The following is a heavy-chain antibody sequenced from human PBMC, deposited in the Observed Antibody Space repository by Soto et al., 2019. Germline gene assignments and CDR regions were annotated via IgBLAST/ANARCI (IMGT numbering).Heavy chain of an antibody. Sequence: SETLSLTCTVSGGSISSGGYSWSWVRQPPGKGLEWIGYIYYSGSTNYNPSLKSRVTISVDTSKNQFSLKLNSMTAADTAVYYCARHNYGSGSTYFDYWGQGTLVTVSS. V-gene: IGHV4-61*08. J-gene: IGHJ4*02. D-gene: IGHD3-10*01. CDR3: ARHNYGSGSTYFDY. CDR2: IYYSGST. CDR1: GGSISSGGYS.